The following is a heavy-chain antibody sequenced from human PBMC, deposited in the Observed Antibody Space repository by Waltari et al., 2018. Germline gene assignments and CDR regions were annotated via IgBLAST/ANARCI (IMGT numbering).Heavy chain of an antibody. D-gene: IGHD4-17*01. V-gene: IGHV3-23*01. CDR2: ISGRGGRI. J-gene: IGHJ2*01. CDR3: AKAATGYWYFDL. Sequence: EVQLLESGGGLVQHGESLRLSCAASRFTFTSYDISWVRQAPGKGWEWVSCISGRGGRIYYADSVKGRFTISRDNSKNTLYLQMNSLRAEDTAVYYCAKAATGYWYFDLWGRGTLVTVSS. CDR1: RFTFTSYD.